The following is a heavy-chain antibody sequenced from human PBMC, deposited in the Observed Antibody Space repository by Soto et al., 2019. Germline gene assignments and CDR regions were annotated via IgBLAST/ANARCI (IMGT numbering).Heavy chain of an antibody. D-gene: IGHD3-22*01. CDR2: ITSSGSFI. CDR3: ARVPAASDRTAFYYVSKFFYFDY. J-gene: IGHJ4*02. CDR1: GFTFSNST. V-gene: IGHV3-21*01. Sequence: GGSLRLSCAASGFTFSNSTMNWVRQAPGKGLEWVACITSSGSFIYYADSMKGRFTISRDDAKKSLYLQMNSLRAEDTAVYYCARVPAASDRTAFYYVSKFFYFDYWGRGTQVTVS.